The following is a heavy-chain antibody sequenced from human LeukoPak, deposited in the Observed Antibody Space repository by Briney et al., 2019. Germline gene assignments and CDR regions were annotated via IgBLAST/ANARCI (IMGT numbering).Heavy chain of an antibody. CDR3: ARRMVRGVIMNSFDY. CDR2: IYYSGST. D-gene: IGHD3-10*01. V-gene: IGHV4-39*01. J-gene: IGHJ4*02. CDR1: GGSISSSSYY. Sequence: SETLSLTCTVSGGSISSSSYYWGWIRQPPGKGLEWIGSIYYSGSTYYNPSLKSRVTISVDTSKNQFSLKLSSVTAADTAVYYCARRMVRGVIMNSFDYWGQGTLVTVSS.